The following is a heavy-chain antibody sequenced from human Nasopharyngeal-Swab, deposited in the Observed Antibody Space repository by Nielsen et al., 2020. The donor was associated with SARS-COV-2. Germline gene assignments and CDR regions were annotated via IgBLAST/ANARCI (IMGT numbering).Heavy chain of an antibody. Sequence: GESLKISCAVSGFAFRNFDTHWVRQVPGKGLEWVAVISDDGSKKYYADSVKGRFTISRDNSKNTVSLQMHSLRPEDAAVYYCAKEASVVFDFYYGMDVWGQGTTVTVSS. CDR1: GFAFRNFD. J-gene: IGHJ6*02. V-gene: IGHV3-30*18. CDR3: AKEASVVFDFYYGMDV. D-gene: IGHD3-9*01. CDR2: ISDDGSKK.